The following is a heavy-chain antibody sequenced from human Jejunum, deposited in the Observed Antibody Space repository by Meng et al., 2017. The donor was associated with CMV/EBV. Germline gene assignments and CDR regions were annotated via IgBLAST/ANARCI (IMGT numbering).Heavy chain of an antibody. Sequence: FIVDDYGMSGVRQAPGKGLEWVSGINWNGGSTDYADSVKGRFTISRDNAKNSLYLQMNSLRAEDTALYYCARGWGCSSTSCYIFDYWGQGTLVTVSS. CDR1: FIVDDYG. CDR3: ARGWGCSSTSCYIFDY. CDR2: INWNGGST. J-gene: IGHJ4*02. D-gene: IGHD2-2*02. V-gene: IGHV3-20*03.